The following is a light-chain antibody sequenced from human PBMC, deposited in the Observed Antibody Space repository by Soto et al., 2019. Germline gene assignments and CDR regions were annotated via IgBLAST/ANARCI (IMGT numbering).Light chain of an antibody. CDR3: SSYADSNNLAVV. Sequence: QSALTQPPSASGSPGQSVTISCTGTSSDVGSCKYVSWYQQHPGKAPKLMIYEVIKRPSGVADRFSGSKSGNTASLTVSGLQAEDEADSDCSSYADSNNLAVVFGGGTKLTVL. CDR1: SSDVGSCKY. CDR2: EVI. V-gene: IGLV2-8*01. J-gene: IGLJ2*01.